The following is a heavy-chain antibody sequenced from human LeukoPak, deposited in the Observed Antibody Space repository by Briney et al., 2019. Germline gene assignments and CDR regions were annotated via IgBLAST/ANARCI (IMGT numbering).Heavy chain of an antibody. V-gene: IGHV3-74*01. D-gene: IGHD3-9*01. Sequence: GGCLRLSCAASGFTFSSYWMHWVRQAPGKGLVWVSRINSDGSSTSYAHSVKGRFTISRDNAKNTLYLQMNSLRAEDTAVYYCARERAYYDILTGYSNWFDPWGQGTLVTVSS. CDR3: ARERAYYDILTGYSNWFDP. CDR1: GFTFSSYW. J-gene: IGHJ5*02. CDR2: INSDGSST.